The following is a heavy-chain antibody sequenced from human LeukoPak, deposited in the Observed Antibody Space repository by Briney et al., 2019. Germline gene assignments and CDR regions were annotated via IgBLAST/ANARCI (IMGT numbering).Heavy chain of an antibody. CDR1: GGSISSYY. CDR2: IYYSGST. CDR3: ARDKIGLFDI. Sequence: SETLSLTCTVSGGSISSYYWSWIRQPPGKGLEWIGYIYYSGSTNYNPSLKSRVTISVDTSKNQFSLKLSPVTAADTAVYYCARDKIGLFDIWGQGTMVTVSS. V-gene: IGHV4-59*01. D-gene: IGHD3-16*01. J-gene: IGHJ3*02.